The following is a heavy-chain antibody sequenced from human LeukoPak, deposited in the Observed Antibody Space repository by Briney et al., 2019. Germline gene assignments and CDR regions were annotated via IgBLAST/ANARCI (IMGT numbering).Heavy chain of an antibody. CDR3: ARDNPCTNGVCYTEDNWFDP. D-gene: IGHD2-8*01. CDR1: GGTFSSYA. V-gene: IGHV1-69*13. J-gene: IGHJ5*02. CDR2: IIPIFGTA. Sequence: SVKVSCKASGGTFSSYAISWVRQAPGQGLESMGGIIPIFGTANYAQKFQGRVTITADESTSTAYMELSSLRSEDTAVYCCARDNPCTNGVCYTEDNWFDPWGQGTLVTVSS.